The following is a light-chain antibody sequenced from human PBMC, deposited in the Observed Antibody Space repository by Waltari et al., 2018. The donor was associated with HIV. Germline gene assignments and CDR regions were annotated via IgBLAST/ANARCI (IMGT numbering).Light chain of an antibody. V-gene: IGKV1-5*03. J-gene: IGKJ1*01. CDR2: HAS. CDR1: HTVFTW. Sequence: DIQMTQSPSTLSASVADRVTITCRASHTVFTWLAWYQQKPGKVPKLLIYHASTLASVVPSRFSGSGSGTEFTLTISSLQPDDCATYYCLQYQSPSKTFGQGTKVDIK. CDR3: LQYQSPSKT.